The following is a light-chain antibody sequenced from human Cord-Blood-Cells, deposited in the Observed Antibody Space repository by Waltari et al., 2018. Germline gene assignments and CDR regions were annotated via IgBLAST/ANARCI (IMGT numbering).Light chain of an antibody. Sequence: EIVMTPSPATLSVSPGERATLSCRASQSVSSNLAWYQQNPGQAPRLLIYGASTMATGIPARFSGSGSGTEFTLTISSLQSEDFAVYYCQQYNNWLPSFTFCPGTKVDIK. V-gene: IGKV3-15*01. CDR3: QQYNNWLPSFT. CDR1: QSVSSN. J-gene: IGKJ3*01. CDR2: GAS.